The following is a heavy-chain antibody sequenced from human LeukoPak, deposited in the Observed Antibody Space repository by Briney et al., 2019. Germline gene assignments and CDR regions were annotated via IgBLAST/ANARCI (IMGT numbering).Heavy chain of an antibody. J-gene: IGHJ6*03. Sequence: SETLSHTCTVSGGSISSYYWSWIRQPAGKGLEWIGRIYTSGITNSNPSLKSRVTLSVDTSKNQFSLKLSSVTAADTAVYYCAREGDYYGSGRYYYYMDVWGKGTTVTVSS. V-gene: IGHV4-4*07. CDR1: GGSISSYY. CDR3: AREGDYYGSGRYYYYMDV. D-gene: IGHD3-10*01. CDR2: IYTSGIT.